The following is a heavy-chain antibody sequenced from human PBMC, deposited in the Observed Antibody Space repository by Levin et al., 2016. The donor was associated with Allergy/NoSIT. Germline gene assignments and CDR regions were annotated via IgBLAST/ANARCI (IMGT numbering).Heavy chain of an antibody. J-gene: IGHJ6*02. CDR1: GGTFSSYT. CDR2: IIPILGIA. Sequence: SVKVSCKASGGTFSSYTISWVRQAPGQGLEWMGRIIPILGIANYAQKFQGRVMITADKSTSTAYMELSSLRSEDTAVYYCARDYGGNFENYYYGMDVWGQGTTVTVSS. D-gene: IGHD4-23*01. V-gene: IGHV1-69*02. CDR3: ARDYGGNFENYYYGMDV.